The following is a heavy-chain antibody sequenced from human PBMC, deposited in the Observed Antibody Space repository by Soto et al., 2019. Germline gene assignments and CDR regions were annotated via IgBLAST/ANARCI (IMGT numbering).Heavy chain of an antibody. CDR3: AREVGGSYDILTGYYRDYYGMDV. CDR2: IIPIFGTA. CDR1: GGTFSSYA. Sequence: ASVKVSCKASGGTFSSYAISWVRQAPGQGLEWMGGIIPIFGTANYAQKFQGRVTITADESTSTAYMELSSLRSEDTAVYYCAREVGGSYDILTGYYRDYYGMDVWGQGTTVTVS. D-gene: IGHD3-9*01. J-gene: IGHJ6*02. V-gene: IGHV1-69*13.